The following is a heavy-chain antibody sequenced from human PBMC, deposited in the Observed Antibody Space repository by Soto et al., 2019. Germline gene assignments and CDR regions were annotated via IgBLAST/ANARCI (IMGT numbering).Heavy chain of an antibody. CDR2: IGTAGDP. V-gene: IGHV3-13*05. CDR3: ARASKYCGGDCYNFDY. CDR1: GFTFSSYD. Sequence: GGSLRLSCAASGFTFSSYDMHWVRQATGKGLEWVSAIGTAGDPYYPGSVKGRFTISRENAKNSLYLQMNSLRAGDTAVYYCARASKYCGGDCYNFDYWGQGTLVTVSS. D-gene: IGHD2-21*02. J-gene: IGHJ4*02.